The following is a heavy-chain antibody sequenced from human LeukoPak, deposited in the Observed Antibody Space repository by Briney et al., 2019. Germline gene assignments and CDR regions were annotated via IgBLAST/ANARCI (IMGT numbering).Heavy chain of an antibody. CDR2: ISSSSSYI. CDR3: ARSGYNRFDY. CDR1: GFTFSRYG. V-gene: IGHV3-21*04. D-gene: IGHD5-24*01. Sequence: PGGTLRLSCEASGFTFSRYGMSWVRQAPGKGLEWVSSISSSSSYIYYADSVKGRFTMSRDNSKSTLYLRTNSLRADDTAVYYCARSGYNRFDYWGQGTLVTVSS. J-gene: IGHJ4*02.